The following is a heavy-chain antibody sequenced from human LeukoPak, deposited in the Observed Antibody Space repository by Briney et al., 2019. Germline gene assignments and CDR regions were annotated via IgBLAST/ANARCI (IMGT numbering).Heavy chain of an antibody. V-gene: IGHV3-48*03. CDR3: ARDEQWLVGFDY. CDR1: GFTFSSYE. Sequence: PGGSLRLSCAASGFTFSSYEMNWVRQAPGKGLEWVSYISSSGSTMYYADSVKGRFTISRDNAKNSLYLQMNSLRAEDTAVYYCARDEQWLVGFDYWGQGTLVTVSS. D-gene: IGHD6-19*01. J-gene: IGHJ4*02. CDR2: ISSSGSTM.